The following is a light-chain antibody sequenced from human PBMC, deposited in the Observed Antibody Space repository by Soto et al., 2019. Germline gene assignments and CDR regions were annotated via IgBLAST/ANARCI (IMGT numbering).Light chain of an antibody. Sequence: DIQMTQSPSSLTASVVDRVTSTCRASQSITNSLHWYQQKPGKAPKLLIYSASSLQSGVPSRFSGSGSGTDFTLTISSLEPEDFATYYCQQTYNILFTFGPGTKVD. CDR3: QQTYNILFT. CDR1: QSITNS. V-gene: IGKV1-39*01. J-gene: IGKJ3*01. CDR2: SAS.